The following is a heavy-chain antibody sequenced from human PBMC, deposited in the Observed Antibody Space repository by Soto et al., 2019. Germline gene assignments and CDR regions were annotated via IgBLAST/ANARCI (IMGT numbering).Heavy chain of an antibody. Sequence: QVQLQESGPGLVKPSETLSLTCTVSGGSISSYYWSWIRQPAGKGLEWIGRIYTSGSTNYNPSLKSRVPMSVDPSKNQFSVKLSSVAAADTAVYYCARDGGIVGAMGWFDPWGQGTLVTVSS. J-gene: IGHJ5*02. CDR1: GGSISSYY. D-gene: IGHD1-26*01. V-gene: IGHV4-4*07. CDR2: IYTSGST. CDR3: ARDGGIVGAMGWFDP.